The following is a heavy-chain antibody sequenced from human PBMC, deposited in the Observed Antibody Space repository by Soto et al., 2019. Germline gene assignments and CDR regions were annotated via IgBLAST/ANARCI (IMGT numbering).Heavy chain of an antibody. J-gene: IGHJ4*02. V-gene: IGHV3-23*01. CDR3: AKGSGYGTGSPYYFDY. CDR2: ISGSGEST. Sequence: GGSLRLSCAASGFTFTSYAMSWVRQAPGKGLEWVSGISGSGESTYSADSVKGRFTISRDNSKNTLYLQTNSLGAGDTAVYYCAKGSGYGTGSPYYFDYWGQGTLVTVSS. CDR1: GFTFTSYA. D-gene: IGHD3-10*01.